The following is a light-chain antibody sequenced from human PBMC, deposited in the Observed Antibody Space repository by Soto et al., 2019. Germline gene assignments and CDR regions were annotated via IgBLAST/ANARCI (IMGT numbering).Light chain of an antibody. CDR2: GAS. V-gene: IGKV3-20*01. CDR1: QSVSGRF. Sequence: EIVLTQSPGTLSLSPGERATLSCRASQSVSGRFLAWYQQKPGQTPRLLIYGASSRATGIPDKFSGSGSGTDFTLTISRLEPEDFAVYYCQQYGTPPLTFGGGTKVDIK. J-gene: IGKJ4*01. CDR3: QQYGTPPLT.